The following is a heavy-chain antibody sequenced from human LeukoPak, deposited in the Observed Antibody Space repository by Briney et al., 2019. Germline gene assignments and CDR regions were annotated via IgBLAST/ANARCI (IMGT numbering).Heavy chain of an antibody. Sequence: PGGSLRLSCAASGFTFSSYSFNWVRQAPGKGLEWVSYIDTTSSTIYYADSVKGRSTISRDNAKDSVYLQMNSLRDEDTALYYCARDPSISWGCFDYWGQGALVTVSS. CDR1: GFTFSSYS. V-gene: IGHV3-48*02. J-gene: IGHJ4*02. D-gene: IGHD2-8*02. CDR2: IDTTSSTI. CDR3: ARDPSISWGCFDY.